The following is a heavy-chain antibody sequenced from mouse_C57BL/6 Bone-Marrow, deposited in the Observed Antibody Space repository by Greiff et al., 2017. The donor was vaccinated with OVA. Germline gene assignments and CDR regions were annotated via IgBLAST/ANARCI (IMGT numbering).Heavy chain of an antibody. CDR3: ARSNGYAMDY. CDR2: IDPSDSYT. Sequence: QVQLQQPGAELVRPGTSVKLSCKASGYTFTSYWMHWVKQRPGQGLEWIGVIDPSDSYTKYNQKFKGKATLTVDTSSSTAYMQLSSLTSEDSAVYYCARSNGYAMDYWGQGTSVTVSS. J-gene: IGHJ4*01. D-gene: IGHD2-5*01. CDR1: GYTFTSYW. V-gene: IGHV1-59*01.